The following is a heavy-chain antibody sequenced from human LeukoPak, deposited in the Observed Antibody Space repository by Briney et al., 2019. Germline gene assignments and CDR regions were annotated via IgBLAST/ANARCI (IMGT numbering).Heavy chain of an antibody. Sequence: PSETLSLTCTVSGGSISSSRYYWAWIRQPPGKGLECIASIDHSGSTNYNPSLKSRVTPSVDTSKNQFSLKLSSVTAADTAVYYCARSRLEWFASDAFDIWGQGTMVAVSS. CDR1: GGSISSSRYY. CDR2: IDHSGST. V-gene: IGHV4-39*01. J-gene: IGHJ3*02. CDR3: ARSRLEWFASDAFDI. D-gene: IGHD3-3*01.